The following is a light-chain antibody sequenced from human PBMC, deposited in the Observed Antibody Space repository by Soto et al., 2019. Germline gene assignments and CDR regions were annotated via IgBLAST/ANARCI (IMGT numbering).Light chain of an antibody. J-gene: IGKJ1*01. V-gene: IGKV3-20*01. CDR3: QQYGTPPWT. Sequence: EVVLTQSPGTLSLSPGERATLSCRASQSSFSTYLAWFQQKPCQAPRLLIYGASTRAAGIPDRFSGRGSGTDFTLTSSRLEPEDFAVYYCQQYGTPPWTVGQGTKGEI. CDR1: QSSFSTY. CDR2: GAS.